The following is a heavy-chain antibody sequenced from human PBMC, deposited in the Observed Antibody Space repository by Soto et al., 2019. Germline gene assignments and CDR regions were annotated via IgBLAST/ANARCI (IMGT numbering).Heavy chain of an antibody. J-gene: IGHJ6*02. V-gene: IGHV1-69*06. CDR1: GGTFSSYA. CDR2: IIPILGTA. Sequence: QVQLVQSGAEVKKPGSSVKVSCKASGGTFSSYAISWVRQAPGQGLEWMGGIIPILGTANYAQKFQGRVTITADKSTSTAHMELSSLRSEDTAVYYCARDGDILTGYYRGYYYYGMDVWGHGTTVTVSS. D-gene: IGHD3-9*01. CDR3: ARDGDILTGYYRGYYYYGMDV.